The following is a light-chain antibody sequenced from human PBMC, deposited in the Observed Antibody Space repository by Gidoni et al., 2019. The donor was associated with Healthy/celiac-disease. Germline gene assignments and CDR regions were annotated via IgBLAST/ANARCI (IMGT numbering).Light chain of an antibody. CDR2: AAS. CDR3: QQSYRNT. J-gene: IGKJ2*01. CDR1: QSISSY. V-gene: IGKV1-39*01. Sequence: DIQMTQSPSSLSASVGDRVTITCRASQSISSYLNWYQQKPGKAPKLLIYAASSLQSGVPSSFSGSGSGTDFTLTISSLQPEDFATYYCQQSYRNTFGQGTKLEIK.